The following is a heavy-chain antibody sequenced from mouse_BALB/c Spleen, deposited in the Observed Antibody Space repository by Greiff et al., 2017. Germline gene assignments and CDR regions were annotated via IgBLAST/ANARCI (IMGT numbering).Heavy chain of an antibody. J-gene: IGHJ3*01. Sequence: EVPVVESGGGLVKPGGSLKLSCAASGFTFSSYAMSWVRQTPEKRLEWVATISSGGSYTYYPDSVKGRFTITRDNAKNTLYLQMSSLRSEDSAMYYCAKQGGSDCCAYWGQGTPGTVSA. CDR2: ISSGGSYT. V-gene: IGHV5-9-3*01. CDR3: AKQGGSDCCAY. CDR1: GFTFSSYA.